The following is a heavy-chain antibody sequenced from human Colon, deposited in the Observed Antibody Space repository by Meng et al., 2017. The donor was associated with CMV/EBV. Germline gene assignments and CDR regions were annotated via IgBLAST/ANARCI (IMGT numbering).Heavy chain of an antibody. V-gene: IGHV3-48*04. Sequence: GGSLRLSCAASGFIFNSYRMNWVRQAPGKGLEWVSYIGSDGSVLEYADSVKGRFTISRDNAKNSLYLQLNSLRAEDTAVYYCARASSVAVIYYLGMDVWGLGTTVTVSS. CDR2: IGSDGSVL. D-gene: IGHD3-22*01. J-gene: IGHJ6*02. CDR3: ARASSVAVIYYLGMDV. CDR1: GFIFNSYR.